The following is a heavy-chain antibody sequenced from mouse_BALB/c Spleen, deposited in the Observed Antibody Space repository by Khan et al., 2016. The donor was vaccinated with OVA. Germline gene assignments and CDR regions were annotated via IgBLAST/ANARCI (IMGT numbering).Heavy chain of an antibody. Sequence: VQLQQSGPELVKPGTSVKISCKASGYSFTGYFMNWVMQSHGKSLEWIGRINPHIGETFYNQTFKGKATLTVDESSSTDPMALRSLASEDSAVYYCARKNGSDFDYWGQGTTLTVSS. J-gene: IGHJ2*01. CDR3: ARKNGSDFDY. CDR1: GYSFTGYF. V-gene: IGHV1-20*02. CDR2: INPHIGET. D-gene: IGHD1-1*01.